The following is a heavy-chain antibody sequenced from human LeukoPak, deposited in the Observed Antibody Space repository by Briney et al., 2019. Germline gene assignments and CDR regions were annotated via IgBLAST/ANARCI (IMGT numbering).Heavy chain of an antibody. J-gene: IGHJ4*02. CDR2: ISAYNGNT. CDR1: GYPFTTYG. CDR3: ARKPYSGYDVDY. V-gene: IGHV1-18*01. D-gene: IGHD5-12*01. Sequence: ASVKVSCKTSGYPFTTYGISWVRQAPGQGLEWMGWISAYNGNTNYAQKLQGRVTMTTDTSTSTAYMELRSLRSDDTAVYYCARKPYSGYDVDYWGQGTLVTVSS.